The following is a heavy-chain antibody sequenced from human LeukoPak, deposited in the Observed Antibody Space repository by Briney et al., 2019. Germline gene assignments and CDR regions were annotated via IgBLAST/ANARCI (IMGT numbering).Heavy chain of an antibody. Sequence: SGTLSLTCAVSGGSISSSNWWSWVRQPPGKGLEWIGEIYHSGSTNYNPSLKSRVTISVDKSKNQFSLKLGSVTAADTAVYYCARMHIVATIHPSRNRWFDPWGQGTLVTVSS. CDR3: ARMHIVATIHPSRNRWFDP. CDR1: GGSISSSNW. J-gene: IGHJ5*02. D-gene: IGHD5-12*01. CDR2: IYHSGST. V-gene: IGHV4-4*02.